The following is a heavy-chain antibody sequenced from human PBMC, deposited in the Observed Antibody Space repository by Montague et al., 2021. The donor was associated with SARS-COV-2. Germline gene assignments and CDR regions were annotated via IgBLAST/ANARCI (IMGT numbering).Heavy chain of an antibody. V-gene: IGHV4-4*02. D-gene: IGHD3-10*01. CDR1: GGSISCSNW. CDR3: ARAIVGYYYGSQYYYGMDV. Sequence: SETLSLTCAVSGGSISCSNWWCWVRHPPGKGLERIGVIYHSGSTNYNPSLNSRVTISVDKSKNQFSLQLSSVTAADTAVYYCARAIVGYYYGSQYYYGMDVWGQGTTVTVSS. CDR2: IYHSGST. J-gene: IGHJ6*02.